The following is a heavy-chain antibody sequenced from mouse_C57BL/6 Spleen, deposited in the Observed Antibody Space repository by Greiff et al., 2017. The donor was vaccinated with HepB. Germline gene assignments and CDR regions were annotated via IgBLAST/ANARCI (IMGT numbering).Heavy chain of an antibody. D-gene: IGHD2-13*01. Sequence: VHLVESGAELVRPGASVTLSCKASGYTFTDYEMHWVKQTPVHGLEWIGAIDPETGGTAYNQKFKGKAILTADKSSSTAYMELRSLTSEDSAVYYCTRGYYGAYWGQGTTLTVSS. V-gene: IGHV1-15*01. J-gene: IGHJ2*01. CDR2: IDPETGGT. CDR1: GYTFTDYE. CDR3: TRGYYGAY.